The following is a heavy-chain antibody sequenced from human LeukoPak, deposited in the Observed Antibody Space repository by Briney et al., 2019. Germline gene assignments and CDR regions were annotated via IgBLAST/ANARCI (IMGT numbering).Heavy chain of an antibody. D-gene: IGHD5-18*01. CDR1: GYTFTSYG. V-gene: IGHV1-18*01. J-gene: IGHJ4*02. CDR2: ISAYNGNT. CDR3: ARKSGYSYGPYYFDY. Sequence: GASVKVSCKVSGYTFTSYGISWVRQAPGQGLEWMGWISAYNGNTNYAQKLQGRVTMTTDTSTSTAYMELRSLRSDDTAVYYCARKSGYSYGPYYFDYWGQGTLVTVSS.